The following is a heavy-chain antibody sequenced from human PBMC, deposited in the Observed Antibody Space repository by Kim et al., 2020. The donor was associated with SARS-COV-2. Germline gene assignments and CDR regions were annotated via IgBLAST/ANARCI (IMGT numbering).Heavy chain of an antibody. CDR2: IIPIFGIA. Sequence: VKVSCKASGGTFSSYAISWVRQAPGQGLEWMGRIIPIFGIANYAQKFQGRVTITADKSTSTAYMELSSLRSEDTAVYYCARDNGIAVAGPFDYWGQGTLVTVSS. CDR3: ARDNGIAVAGPFDY. V-gene: IGHV1-69*10. CDR1: GGTFSSYA. D-gene: IGHD6-19*01. J-gene: IGHJ4*02.